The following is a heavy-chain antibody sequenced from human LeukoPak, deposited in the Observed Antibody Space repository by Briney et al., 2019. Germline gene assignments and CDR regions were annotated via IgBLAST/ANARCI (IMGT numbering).Heavy chain of an antibody. CDR2: IYWDDDK. Sequence: SGPTLVNPTQTLTLTCTFSGFSLSTSGVGVGWIRQPPGKALEWLALIYWDDDKRYSPSLKSRLTITKDTSKNQVVLTMTNMDPVDTATYYCAHRGYDSSGYLVPLFDYWGQGTLVTVSS. D-gene: IGHD3-22*01. V-gene: IGHV2-5*02. CDR3: AHRGYDSSGYLVPLFDY. CDR1: GFSLSTSGVG. J-gene: IGHJ4*02.